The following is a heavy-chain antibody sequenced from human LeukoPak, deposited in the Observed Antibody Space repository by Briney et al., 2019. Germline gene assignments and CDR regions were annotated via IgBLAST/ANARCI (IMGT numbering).Heavy chain of an antibody. V-gene: IGHV3-23*01. J-gene: IGHJ4*02. CDR1: GFTFNTYA. CDR2: ISGNGRST. Sequence: GGSLRLSCAASGFTFNTYAMNWVRQAPGKGLEWVSTISGNGRSTYYADSVRGRFTISRDNSKNTLYLQMNSLRAEDTAIYYCARDPGYAIYYFDYWGQGALVTVSS. D-gene: IGHD3-9*01. CDR3: ARDPGYAIYYFDY.